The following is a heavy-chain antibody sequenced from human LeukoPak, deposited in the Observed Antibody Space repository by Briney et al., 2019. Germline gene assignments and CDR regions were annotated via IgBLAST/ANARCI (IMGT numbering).Heavy chain of an antibody. CDR3: ARLAVAGTYYYYYYMDV. V-gene: IGHV1-46*01. CDR1: GYTFTSYY. CDR2: INPSGGST. J-gene: IGHJ6*03. Sequence: ASVKVSCKASGYTFTSYYMHWVRQAPGQGLEWMGIINPSGGSTSYAQKFQGRVTMTRDTSTSTAYMELRSLRSDDTAVYYCARLAVAGTYYYYYYMDVWGKGTTVTVSS. D-gene: IGHD6-19*01.